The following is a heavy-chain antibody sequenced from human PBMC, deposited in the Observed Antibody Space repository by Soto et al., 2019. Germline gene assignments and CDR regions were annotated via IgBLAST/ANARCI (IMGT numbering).Heavy chain of an antibody. J-gene: IGHJ3*02. V-gene: IGHV4-4*07. CDR2: IYTSGST. CDR1: GGCSGSCY. CDR3: ASHSAPEAYYYDSSGPQLTRSASDI. Sequence: SWTLSLTCTVSGGCSGSCYWSWIRQPAGKGLEWIGRIYTSGSTNYNPSLKSRVTMSVDTSKNQFSLKLSFVTAADKAVYYCASHSAPEAYYYDSSGPQLTRSASDIWGEGTMVTLS. D-gene: IGHD3-22*01.